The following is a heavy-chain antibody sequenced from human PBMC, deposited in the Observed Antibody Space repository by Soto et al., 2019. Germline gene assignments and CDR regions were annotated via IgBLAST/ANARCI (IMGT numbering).Heavy chain of an antibody. CDR3: ARRSSGWYFDY. CDR1: DDSITRYY. J-gene: IGHJ4*02. CDR2: THYSGST. Sequence: PSETLSLTCTVSDDSITRYYWSWIRRPPGKGLEWIGYTHYSGSTNYNPSLMSRLTMSVDTSKNQFSLNLRSVTAADTAVYYCARRSSGWYFDYWGQGTLVTVSS. D-gene: IGHD6-19*01. V-gene: IGHV4-59*12.